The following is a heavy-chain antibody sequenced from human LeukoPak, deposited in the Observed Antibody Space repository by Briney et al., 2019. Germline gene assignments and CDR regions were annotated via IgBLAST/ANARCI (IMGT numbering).Heavy chain of an antibody. CDR1: GYTFTGHA. Sequence: ASVKVSCKASGYTFTGHAMNWVRQAPGQGLEWMGIINPSGGSTSYAQKFQGRVTMTRDTSTSTVYMELSSLRSEDTAVYYCAAGYLYYFDYWGQGTLVTVSS. J-gene: IGHJ4*02. V-gene: IGHV1-46*01. CDR2: INPSGGST. D-gene: IGHD3-9*01. CDR3: AAGYLYYFDY.